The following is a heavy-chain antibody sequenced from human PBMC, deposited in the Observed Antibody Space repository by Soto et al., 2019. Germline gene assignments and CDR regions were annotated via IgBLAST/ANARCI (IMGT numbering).Heavy chain of an antibody. CDR1: GYSISSGYY. J-gene: IGHJ3*02. V-gene: IGHV3-11*01. CDR3: ERAYSDAFDI. D-gene: IGHD2-15*01. CDR2: ISSSGTGI. Sequence: LSLTCTVSGYSISSGYYWSWIRQTPGKGLEWVSYISSSGTGIYYPDSVKGRFTISRDNAKNSLYLQMSSLRAEDTAVYYCERAYSDAFDIWGQGTMVTVSS.